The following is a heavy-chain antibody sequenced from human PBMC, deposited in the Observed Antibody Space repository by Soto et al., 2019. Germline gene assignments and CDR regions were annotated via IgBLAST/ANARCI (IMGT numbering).Heavy chain of an antibody. J-gene: IGHJ3*02. CDR2: IYNEFT. Sequence: EVQLVESGGGWVQPGGSLRLSCVASGFTVTDIYMKWVRQAPGKGLEWVSVIYNEFTDYADSVRGRFSISTDSSKNALYLQMNSLRAEDSAVYYCVREPRYSSGVSCSIMGDAFDIWGQGTMVTVSS. CDR1: GFTVTDIY. CDR3: VREPRYSSGVSCSIMGDAFDI. V-gene: IGHV3-66*01. D-gene: IGHD2-15*01.